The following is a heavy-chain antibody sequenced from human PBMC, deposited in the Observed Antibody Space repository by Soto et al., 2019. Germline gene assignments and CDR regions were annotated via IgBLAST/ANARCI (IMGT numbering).Heavy chain of an antibody. J-gene: IGHJ4*02. V-gene: IGHV3-9*01. CDR2: ISWNSGSI. D-gene: IGHD6-19*01. CDR1: GFTFGDYA. Sequence: EVQLVESGGGLVQPGRSLRLSCAASGFTFGDYAMQWVRQAPGKGVEWVSAISWNSGSIDYADSVKGRLTISRDNAKNALYLNMNSLRADDTALYYCAKALPTSGWYVTTDYWGQGTRVTVSS. CDR3: AKALPTSGWYVTTDY.